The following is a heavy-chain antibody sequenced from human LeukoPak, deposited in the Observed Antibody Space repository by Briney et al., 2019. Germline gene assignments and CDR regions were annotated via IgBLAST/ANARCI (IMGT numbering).Heavy chain of an antibody. Sequence: SETLSLTCAVYGGSFSGYYWSWIRQHPGKGLERIGYIYYSGSTYYNPSLKSRVTISVDTSKNQFSLKLSSVTAADTAVNYCARDLKQNGMDVWGQGTTVTVSS. CDR1: GGSFSGYY. J-gene: IGHJ6*02. V-gene: IGHV4-31*11. CDR3: ARDLKQNGMDV. CDR2: IYYSGST.